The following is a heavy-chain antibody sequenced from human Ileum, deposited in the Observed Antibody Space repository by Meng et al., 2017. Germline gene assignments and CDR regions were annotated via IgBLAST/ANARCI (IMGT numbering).Heavy chain of an antibody. CDR2: ISAYNGNT. Sequence: ASVKVSCKASGYTFSNYGVSWVRQAPGQGLEWMGWISAYNGNTNYAQNVQGRVTMTTDTSTSTAFMELRSLTSDDTAVYYCARDFWQWLPPPPYYYGMDVWGQGTTVTVSS. D-gene: IGHD6-19*01. CDR3: ARDFWQWLPPPPYYYGMDV. CDR1: GYTFSNYG. V-gene: IGHV1-18*01. J-gene: IGHJ6*02.